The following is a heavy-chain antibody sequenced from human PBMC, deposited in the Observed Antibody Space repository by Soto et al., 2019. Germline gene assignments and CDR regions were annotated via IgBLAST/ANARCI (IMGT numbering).Heavy chain of an antibody. D-gene: IGHD4-17*01. Sequence: PGGSLRLSCTSSGFIFSSYSMNWVRQAPGKGLEWVSSISSSSSYIYYADSVKGRFTISRDNAKNSLYLQMNSLRAEDTAVYYCARDPLPFRRITVTTIDDYWGQGTLVTVSS. CDR3: ARDPLPFRRITVTTIDDY. CDR1: GFIFSSYS. CDR2: ISSSSSYI. J-gene: IGHJ4*02. V-gene: IGHV3-21*01.